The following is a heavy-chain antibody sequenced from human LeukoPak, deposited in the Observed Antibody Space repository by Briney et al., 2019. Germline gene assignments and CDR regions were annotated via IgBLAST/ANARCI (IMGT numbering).Heavy chain of an antibody. J-gene: IGHJ5*02. CDR2: IYYSGST. CDR3: ARGTDDSYGDYWFGP. Sequence: SETLSLTCTVSGGSISSYYWSWIRQPPGKGLEWIGYIYYSGSTNYNPSLKSRVTISVDTSKNQFSLKLSSVTAADTAVYYCARGTDDSYGDYWFGPWGQGTLVTVSS. V-gene: IGHV4-59*01. D-gene: IGHD4-17*01. CDR1: GGSISSYY.